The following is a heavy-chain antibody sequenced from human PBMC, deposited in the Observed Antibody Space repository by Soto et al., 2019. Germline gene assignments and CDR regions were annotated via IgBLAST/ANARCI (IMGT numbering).Heavy chain of an antibody. CDR2: IKSQTAGGTT. D-gene: IGHD3-9*01. Sequence: GGSLRLSCAASGFTFSNTWMGWVRQTPREGLEWVGRIKSQTAGGTTDYAAPLKGRFTISRDDSKNILYLQMDSLKTEDTAIYYCRSYFDWVRGYWGQGALVTVSS. J-gene: IGHJ4*02. V-gene: IGHV3-15*01. CDR3: RSYFDWVRGY. CDR1: GFTFSNTW.